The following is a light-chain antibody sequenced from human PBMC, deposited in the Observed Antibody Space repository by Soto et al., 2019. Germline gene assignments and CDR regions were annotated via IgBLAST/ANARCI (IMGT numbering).Light chain of an antibody. V-gene: IGKV1-33*01. CDR2: DAS. J-gene: IGKJ2*01. CDR3: QQFDDLPPYT. Sequence: DIQMTQSPSSLSASVGDRVTITCRASQDINNYLNWYQQKPGKAPKLLFYDASTLETGVPSRFSGSGSGTDFTFTISSLQPEDVATYYCQQFDDLPPYTFGQGTKLEIK. CDR1: QDINNY.